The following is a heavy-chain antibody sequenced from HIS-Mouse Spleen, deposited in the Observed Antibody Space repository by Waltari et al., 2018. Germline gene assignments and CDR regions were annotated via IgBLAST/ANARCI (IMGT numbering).Heavy chain of an antibody. Sequence: QLQLQESGPGLVKPSETLSLTCTVSGGSISSSSYYWGWIRQPPGTGLEWVRSIYYSGSTYYNPSLKSRVTIAVDTSKNQCSRKLSSVTAADTAVYYCAREIPYSSSWYDWYFDLWGRGTLVTVSS. J-gene: IGHJ2*01. CDR1: GGSISSSSYY. CDR2: IYYSGST. CDR3: AREIPYSSSWYDWYFDL. V-gene: IGHV4-39*07. D-gene: IGHD6-13*01.